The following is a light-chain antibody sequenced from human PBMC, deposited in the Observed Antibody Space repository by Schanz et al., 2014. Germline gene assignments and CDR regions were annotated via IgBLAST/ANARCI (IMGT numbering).Light chain of an antibody. Sequence: QSVLTQPPSASGTPGRGVTISCSGTSSNIGSNPINWYQQLPGTAPKLLIYTNKERPAGVPDRFSGSKSGTSASLAISGLHFDDEADYYCAACDDSLNGWVFGGGTKLTVL. CDR1: SSNIGSNP. V-gene: IGLV1-44*01. CDR2: TNK. CDR3: AACDDSLNGWV. J-gene: IGLJ3*02.